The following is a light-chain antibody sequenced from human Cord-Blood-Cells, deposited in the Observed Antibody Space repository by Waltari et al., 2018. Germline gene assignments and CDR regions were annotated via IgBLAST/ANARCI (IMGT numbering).Light chain of an antibody. V-gene: IGLV2-14*01. CDR2: DVS. Sequence: QSALTQPASVSGSPGQSITISCTGTSSDVGGYNYASWYQQHPGKAPKLMIYDVSKRPSGVSNRFSGSKSGTTASLTISGLQAEDEADYYCSSYTSSSTWVFGGGTKLTVL. CDR3: SSYTSSSTWV. CDR1: SSDVGGYNY. J-gene: IGLJ3*02.